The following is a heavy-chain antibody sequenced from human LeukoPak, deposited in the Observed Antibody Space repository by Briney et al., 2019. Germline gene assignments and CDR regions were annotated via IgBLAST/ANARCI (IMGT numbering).Heavy chain of an antibody. J-gene: IGHJ4*02. CDR3: AKDLSGGSLYYFDY. Sequence: GGSLRLSCAASGFTFSSYAMSWVRQAPGKGLEWVSAISGSGGSTHYADSVKGRFTISRDNSKNTLYLQMNSLRAEDTAVYYCAKDLSGGSLYYFDYWGQGTLVTVSS. CDR1: GFTFSSYA. CDR2: ISGSGGST. D-gene: IGHD1-26*01. V-gene: IGHV3-23*01.